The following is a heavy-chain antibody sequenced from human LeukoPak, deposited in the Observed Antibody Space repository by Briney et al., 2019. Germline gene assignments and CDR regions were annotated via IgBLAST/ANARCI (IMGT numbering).Heavy chain of an antibody. J-gene: IGHJ6*02. Sequence: SETLSLTCTVSGDSISSSHYYWSWIRQPPGRGLEWIGYIYYSGSTNYNPSLKSRVTISVDTSKNQFSLKLSSVTAADTAVYYCARERGDFWSCYYGDYYYGKDVWGQGTTVTVSS. CDR1: GDSISSSHYY. V-gene: IGHV4-61*01. CDR2: IYYSGST. CDR3: ARERGDFWSCYYGDYYYGKDV. D-gene: IGHD3-3*01.